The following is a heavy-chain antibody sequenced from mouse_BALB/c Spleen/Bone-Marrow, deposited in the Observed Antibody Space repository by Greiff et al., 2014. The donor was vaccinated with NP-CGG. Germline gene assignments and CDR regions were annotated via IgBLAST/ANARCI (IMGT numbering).Heavy chain of an antibody. J-gene: IGHJ2*01. CDR3: ANYYYGSHFDY. CDR2: IDPANGNT. D-gene: IGHD1-1*01. Sequence: VQLKQSGAALVKLGASVKLSCTASGFNIKDTYMHWVKQRPEQGLEWIGRIDPANGNTKYDPKFQGKATITADTSSNTAYLQLSSLTSEDTAVYYCANYYYGSHFDYWGQGTTLTVSS. CDR1: GFNIKDTY. V-gene: IGHV14-3*02.